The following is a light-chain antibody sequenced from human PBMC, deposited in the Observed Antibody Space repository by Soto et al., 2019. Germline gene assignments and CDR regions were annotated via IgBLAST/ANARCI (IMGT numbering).Light chain of an antibody. CDR1: QGISSY. J-gene: IGKJ5*01. V-gene: IGKV1-9*01. Sequence: DIQLTQSPSFLSASVGDRVTITCRASQGISSYLAWYQQKPGKAPKLLIYAASTLQSGVPSRFSGSGSGTEFTITIRSLQPEDFATYYCQPLNSYPLTFGQGTRLEIK. CDR3: QPLNSYPLT. CDR2: AAS.